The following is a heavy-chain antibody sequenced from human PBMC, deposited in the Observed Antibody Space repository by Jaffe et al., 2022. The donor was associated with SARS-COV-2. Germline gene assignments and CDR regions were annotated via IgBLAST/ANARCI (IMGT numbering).Heavy chain of an antibody. CDR1: GYTFTDFA. J-gene: IGHJ4*02. CDR2: INPGNGDT. V-gene: IGHV1-3*01. CDR3: ARTRDGNY. Sequence: QVQLVQSGAEVRKPGASVKISCKASGYTFTDFAIHWVSQAPGQRPEWMGWINPGNGDTKYSPKFQVRVTITRDSSANTTYMELNSLRSEDTAVYYCARTRDGNYWGQGTLITVSS.